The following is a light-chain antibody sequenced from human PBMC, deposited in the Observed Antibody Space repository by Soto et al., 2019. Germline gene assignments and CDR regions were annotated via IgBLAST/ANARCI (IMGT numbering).Light chain of an antibody. J-gene: IGLJ3*02. CDR1: SSDVGGYTY. Sequence: QSALTQPPSASGSPGQSVTISCTGTSSDVGGYTYVSWYQQHPGKAPKLMIYEVSKRPSGVPDRFSGSKSGNTASLTVPGLQAEDEADYYCSSYAGSNTVFGGGTKVTVL. V-gene: IGLV2-8*01. CDR3: SSYAGSNTV. CDR2: EVS.